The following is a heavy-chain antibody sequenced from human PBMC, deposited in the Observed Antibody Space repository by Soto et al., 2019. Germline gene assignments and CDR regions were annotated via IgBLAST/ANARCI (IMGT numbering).Heavy chain of an antibody. CDR1: GFTFSSYW. J-gene: IGHJ3*02. CDR2: INSDGSST. CDR3: ARTYYYGSGRSRVWAFDI. V-gene: IGHV3-74*01. D-gene: IGHD3-10*01. Sequence: GGSLRLSCAASGFTFSSYWMHWVRQAPGKGLVWVSRINSDGSSTSYADSVKGRFTISRDNAKNTLYLQMNSLRAEDTAVYYCARTYYYGSGRSRVWAFDIWGQGTMVTVSS.